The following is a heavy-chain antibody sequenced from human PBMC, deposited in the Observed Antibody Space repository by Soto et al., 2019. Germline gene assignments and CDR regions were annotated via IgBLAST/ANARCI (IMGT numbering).Heavy chain of an antibody. CDR3: ARDPYRSSWYDGFAP. V-gene: IGHV1-18*01. CDR2: ISAYNGNT. D-gene: IGHD6-13*01. CDR1: GYTFTSYG. Sequence: ASVKVSCKASGYTFTSYGISWVRQAPGQGLEWMGWISAYNGNTNYAQKLQGRVTMTTDTSTSTAYMELRSLRSDDTAVYYCARDPYRSSWYDGFAPWAQGTLATVSS. J-gene: IGHJ5*02.